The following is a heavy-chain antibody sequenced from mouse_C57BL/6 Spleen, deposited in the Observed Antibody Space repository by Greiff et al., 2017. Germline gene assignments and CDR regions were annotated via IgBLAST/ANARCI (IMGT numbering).Heavy chain of an antibody. CDR2: IDPSDSYT. CDR1: GYTFTSYW. Sequence: QVQLKQPGAELVMPGASVKLSCKASGYTFTSYWMHWVKQRPGQGLEWIGEIDPSDSYTNYNQKFKGKSTLTVEKSSSTAYMQLSSLTSEDSAVYYCARGSSGYEAMDYWGQGTSVTVSS. J-gene: IGHJ4*01. CDR3: ARGSSGYEAMDY. D-gene: IGHD3-2*02. V-gene: IGHV1-69*01.